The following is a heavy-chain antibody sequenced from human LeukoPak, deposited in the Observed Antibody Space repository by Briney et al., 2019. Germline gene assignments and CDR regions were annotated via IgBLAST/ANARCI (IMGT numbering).Heavy chain of an antibody. CDR1: GYSISSGYY. CDR3: AKHNLRGSYYNSDYYYYGMDV. Sequence: SETLSLTCTVSGYSISSGYYWSWIRQHPGKGLEWIGYIYYSGSTNYNPSLKSRVTISVDTSKNQFSLKLSSVTAADTAVYYCAKHNLRGSYYNSDYYYYGMDVWGQGTTVTVSS. CDR2: IYYSGST. D-gene: IGHD3-10*01. V-gene: IGHV4-61*01. J-gene: IGHJ6*02.